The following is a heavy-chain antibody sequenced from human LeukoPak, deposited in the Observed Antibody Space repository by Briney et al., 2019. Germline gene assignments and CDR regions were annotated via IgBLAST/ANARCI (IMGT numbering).Heavy chain of an antibody. D-gene: IGHD5-12*01. V-gene: IGHV1-69*13. CDR3: AREAQGGYDSDDYFDY. J-gene: IGHJ4*02. CDR1: GGTFSSYA. CDR2: IIPIFGTA. Sequence: SVKVSCKASGGTFSSYAISWVRQAPGRGLEWMGGIIPIFGTANYAQKFQGRVTITADESTSTAYMELSSLRSEDTAVYYCAREAQGGYDSDDYFDYWGQGTLVTVSS.